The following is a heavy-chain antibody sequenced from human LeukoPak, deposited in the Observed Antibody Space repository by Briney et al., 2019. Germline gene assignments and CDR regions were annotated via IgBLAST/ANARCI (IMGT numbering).Heavy chain of an antibody. V-gene: IGHV3-30*04. J-gene: IGHJ5*02. CDR3: AKDPSSWYYGWFDP. D-gene: IGHD6-13*01. CDR1: GFTFSSYA. Sequence: GGSLRLSCATSGFTFSSYAMHWVRQAPGKGLEWVAVISYDGSNKYYSDSVKGRFTISRDNSKNTLYLQMNSLRAEDTAVYYCAKDPSSWYYGWFDPWGQGTLVTVSS. CDR2: ISYDGSNK.